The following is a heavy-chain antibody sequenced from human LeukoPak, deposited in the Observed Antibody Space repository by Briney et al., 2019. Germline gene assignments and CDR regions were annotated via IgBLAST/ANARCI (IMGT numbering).Heavy chain of an antibody. D-gene: IGHD1/OR15-1a*01. J-gene: IGHJ4*02. V-gene: IGHV4-59*01. Sequence: SETLSLTCTVSGVSINTYFWSWIRQPPGEGLEWIGYVYYNGITNYNPSLKSRVSISLDTSKNQCSLRLNSVTAAETAVYYCASQLGGTTFHWGQGTLVTVSS. CDR1: GVSINTYF. CDR3: ASQLGGTTFH. CDR2: VYYNGIT.